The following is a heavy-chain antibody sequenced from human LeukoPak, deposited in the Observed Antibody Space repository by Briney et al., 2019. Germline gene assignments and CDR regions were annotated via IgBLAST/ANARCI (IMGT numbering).Heavy chain of an antibody. Sequence: SETLSLTCTVSGGSISSYYWSWIRQPPGKGLEWLGYIYYSGTTNYNPSLKSRVTISVDTSKNQFSLKLTSVTAADTAVYYCARDFSRQGGYYFDYWGQGTLVTVSS. D-gene: IGHD1-26*01. CDR2: IYYSGTT. CDR1: GGSISSYY. CDR3: ARDFSRQGGYYFDY. V-gene: IGHV4-59*01. J-gene: IGHJ4*02.